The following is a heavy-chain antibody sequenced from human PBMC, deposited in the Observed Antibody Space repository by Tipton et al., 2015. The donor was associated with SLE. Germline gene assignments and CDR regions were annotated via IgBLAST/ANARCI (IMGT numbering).Heavy chain of an antibody. CDR3: TRHEEARDYDILTGYGYYMDV. D-gene: IGHD3-9*01. V-gene: IGHV3-73*01. J-gene: IGHJ6*03. CDR1: GFTFSGSA. Sequence: SLRLSCAASGFTFSGSAMHWVRQASGTGLEWVGRIRSKANSYATAYAASVKGRFTISRDDSKNKAYLQMNSLKTEDTAVYYCTRHEEARDYDILTGYGYYMDVWGKGTTVSVYS. CDR2: IRSKANSYAT.